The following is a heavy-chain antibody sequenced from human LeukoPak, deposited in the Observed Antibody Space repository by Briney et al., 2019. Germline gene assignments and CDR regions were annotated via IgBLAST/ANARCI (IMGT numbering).Heavy chain of an antibody. V-gene: IGHV3-11*05. Sequence: GGSLRLSCAASGFTFSDYYMSWIRQAPGKGLEWLSYITTSGGYTNYADSVKGRFTISRDNAKNSLYLQMNSLRAEDTAVCYCARERGVYCGGDCSQYYFDYWGQGTLVTVSS. D-gene: IGHD2-21*02. CDR1: GFTFSDYY. CDR3: ARERGVYCGGDCSQYYFDY. CDR2: ITTSGGYT. J-gene: IGHJ4*02.